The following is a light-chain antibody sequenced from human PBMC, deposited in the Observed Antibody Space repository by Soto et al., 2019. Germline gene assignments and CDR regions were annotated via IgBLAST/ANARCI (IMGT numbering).Light chain of an antibody. Sequence: DIQLTQSPSSLSASVGDRVTITCQASQAIITYLNWFQQKPGKAPKLLIYAAYHLETGVPSRFSGSGSGTEFTFTISSLQPEDIGTYYCQQYDNLPLTFGGGTKVEV. CDR1: QAIITY. V-gene: IGKV1-33*01. CDR3: QQYDNLPLT. J-gene: IGKJ4*01. CDR2: AAY.